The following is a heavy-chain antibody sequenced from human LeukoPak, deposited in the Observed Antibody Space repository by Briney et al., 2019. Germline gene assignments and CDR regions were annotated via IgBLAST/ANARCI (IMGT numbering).Heavy chain of an antibody. CDR1: GFTFSSYG. V-gene: IGHV3-21*01. J-gene: IGHJ4*02. Sequence: PGGSLRLSCAASGFTFSSYGMHWVRQAPGKGLEWVSTISSGSDYIYYADSVRGRFTISRDNFRNSVFLEVNSLRAEDTAIYYCARDLSLAMPGGFDYWGQGILVTVSS. CDR3: ARDLSLAMPGGFDY. D-gene: IGHD1-26*01. CDR2: ISSGSDYI.